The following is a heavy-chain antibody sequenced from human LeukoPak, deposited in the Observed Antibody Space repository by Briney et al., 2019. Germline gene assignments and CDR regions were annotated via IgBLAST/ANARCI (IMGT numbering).Heavy chain of an antibody. V-gene: IGHV3-21*01. J-gene: IGHJ4*02. Sequence: PGGSLRLSCAASGFTFSTHRMNWVRQAPGKGLEWVSSISSSSSYIYYADSVKGRFTISRDNAKNSLYLQMNSLRAEDTAVYYCARASVGTAARWGQGTLVTVSS. CDR3: ARASVGTAAR. CDR1: GFTFSTHR. D-gene: IGHD4-23*01. CDR2: ISSSSSYI.